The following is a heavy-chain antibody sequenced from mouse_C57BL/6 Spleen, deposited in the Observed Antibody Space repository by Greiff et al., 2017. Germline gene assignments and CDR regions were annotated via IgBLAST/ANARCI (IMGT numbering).Heavy chain of an antibody. D-gene: IGHD4-1*01. CDR1: GYTFTDYE. V-gene: IGHV1-15*01. J-gene: IGHJ2*01. CDR2: IDPETGGT. Sequence: QVQLQQSGAELVRPGASVTLSCKASGYTFTDYEMHWVKQTPVHGLEWIGAIDPETGGTAYNQKFKGKAILTADKSSSTAYMELRSLTAEESAVYYWTRIGGTDYWGQGTTLTVSA. CDR3: TRIGGTDY.